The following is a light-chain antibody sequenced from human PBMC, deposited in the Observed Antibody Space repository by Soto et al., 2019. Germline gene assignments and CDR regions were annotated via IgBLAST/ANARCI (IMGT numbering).Light chain of an antibody. J-gene: IGKJ3*01. Sequence: EIVLTQSPATLSLSPGERATLSCRASQSVSRYLAWYQQKPGQAPRLLIYDASNRATGIPARFSGSGSGTDFTLTISSLEPEDFAVYYCQQRSNWGGTFGPGTKVDIK. CDR2: DAS. CDR3: QQRSNWGGT. V-gene: IGKV3-11*01. CDR1: QSVSRY.